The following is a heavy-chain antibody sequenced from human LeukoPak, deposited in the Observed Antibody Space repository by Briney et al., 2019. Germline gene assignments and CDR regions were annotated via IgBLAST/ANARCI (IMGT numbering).Heavy chain of an antibody. J-gene: IGHJ4*02. Sequence: GGSVRLSCAASGFTFVSHAMSWVRQAPAKGLEWVSGIRASDGSTYYADSVKGRFTSSRDNSKNTLYLQMNSLRAEDTAVYYCARGSNSGSFRPDFWGQGTLVTVSS. CDR3: ARGSNSGSFRPDF. CDR1: GFTFVSHA. V-gene: IGHV3-23*01. CDR2: IRASDGST. D-gene: IGHD1-26*01.